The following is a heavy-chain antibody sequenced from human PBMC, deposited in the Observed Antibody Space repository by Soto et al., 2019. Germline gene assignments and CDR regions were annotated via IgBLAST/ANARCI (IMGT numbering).Heavy chain of an antibody. CDR3: ARGRLRGSGYRKEAFDI. CDR1: GGSFSGYY. J-gene: IGHJ3*02. CDR2: INHSGST. D-gene: IGHD3-22*01. Sequence: SETLSLTCAVYGGSFSGYYWSWIRQPPGKGLEWIGEINHSGSTNYNPSLKSRVTISVDTSKNQFSLKLSSVTAADTAVYYCARGRLRGSGYRKEAFDIWGQGTMVTVSS. V-gene: IGHV4-34*01.